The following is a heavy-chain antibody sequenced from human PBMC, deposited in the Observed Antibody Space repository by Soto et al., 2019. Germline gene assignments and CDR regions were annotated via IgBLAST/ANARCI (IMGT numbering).Heavy chain of an antibody. Sequence: QVQLQQWGAGLLKPSETLSLTCAVYGGSFSGYYWSWIRQPPGKGLEWIGEINHRGSTNYNPSLKSRVTISVDTSKPHVSRKLSAVTAAATAVYYCATGLGSGWGYWYFDLWGRGTPVAVSS. V-gene: IGHV4-34*01. J-gene: IGHJ2*01. CDR3: ATGLGSGWGYWYFDL. CDR2: INHRGST. CDR1: GGSFSGYY. D-gene: IGHD6-19*01.